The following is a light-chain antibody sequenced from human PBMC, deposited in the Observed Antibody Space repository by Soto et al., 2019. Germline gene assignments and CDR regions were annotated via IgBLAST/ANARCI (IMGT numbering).Light chain of an antibody. J-gene: IGKJ4*01. Sequence: EIVMTQSPATLSLSPGGRSTLSCRAGQSISTYLAWYQQKSGQAPRLLIYDASNRATGTPARFSGSGSGTDFTLTISSLEPEDSAVYYCQQRYVWLTFGGGTKVDIK. CDR2: DAS. CDR3: QQRYVWLT. V-gene: IGKV3-11*01. CDR1: QSISTY.